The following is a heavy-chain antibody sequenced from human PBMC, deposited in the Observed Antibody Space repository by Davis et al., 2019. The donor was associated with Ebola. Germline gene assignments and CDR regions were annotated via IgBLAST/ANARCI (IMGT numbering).Heavy chain of an antibody. CDR3: ARVLLPEWELLLLYYGMDV. CDR1: GFTFSSYW. V-gene: IGHV3-7*03. CDR2: IKQDGSEK. J-gene: IGHJ6*02. Sequence: GGSLRLSCAASGFTFSSYWMSWVRQAPGKGLEWVANIKQDGSEKYYVDSVKGRFTISRDNAKNSLYLQMNSLRAEDTAVYYCARVLLPEWELLLLYYGMDVWGQGTTVTVSS. D-gene: IGHD1-26*01.